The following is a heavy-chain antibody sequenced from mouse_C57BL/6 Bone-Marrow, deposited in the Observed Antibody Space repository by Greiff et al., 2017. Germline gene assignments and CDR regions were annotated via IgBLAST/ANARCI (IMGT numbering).Heavy chain of an antibody. Sequence: QVQLQQPGAELVRPGSSVKLSCKASGYTFTSYWMDWVKQRPGQGLEWIGNIYPSDSETHYNQKFKDKATLTVDKSSSTAYMQLSSLTSEDSAVYYCARFHYYGSSDYFDYWGQGTTLTVSS. CDR1: GYTFTSYW. J-gene: IGHJ2*01. D-gene: IGHD1-1*01. CDR3: ARFHYYGSSDYFDY. V-gene: IGHV1-61*01. CDR2: IYPSDSET.